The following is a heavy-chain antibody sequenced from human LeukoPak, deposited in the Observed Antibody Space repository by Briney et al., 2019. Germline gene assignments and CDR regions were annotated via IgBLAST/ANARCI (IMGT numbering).Heavy chain of an antibody. CDR1: GGTFSSYA. CDR2: IIPILGIA. D-gene: IGHD6-13*01. V-gene: IGHV1-69*04. CDR3: ARSEDSWQQLDP. J-gene: IGHJ5*02. Sequence: SVKVSCKASGGTFSSYAISWVRQAPGQGLEWMGRIIPILGIANYAQKFQGRVTITADKSTSTAYMELSSLRSEDTAVYYCARSEDSWQQLDPWGQGTLVTVSS.